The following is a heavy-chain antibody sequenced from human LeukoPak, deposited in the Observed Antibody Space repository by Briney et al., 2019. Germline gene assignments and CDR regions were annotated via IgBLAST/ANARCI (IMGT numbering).Heavy chain of an antibody. CDR3: ARDRHGSGSAHSFDP. D-gene: IGHD3-10*01. CDR1: GGSISSYY. CDR2: TYSSGST. J-gene: IGHJ5*02. V-gene: IGHV4-59*01. Sequence: SETLSLTCTVSGGSISSYYWSWIRQPPGKGLEWIAYTYSSGSTNYNPSLKSRVTISVDTSKNQFSLKLTSVTAADTAVYYCARDRHGSGSAHSFDPWGQGILVTVSS.